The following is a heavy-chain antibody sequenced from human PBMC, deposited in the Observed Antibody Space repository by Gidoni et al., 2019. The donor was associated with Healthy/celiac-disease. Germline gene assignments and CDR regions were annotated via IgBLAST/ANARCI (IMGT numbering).Heavy chain of an antibody. Sequence: EVQLVESGGGLVQPGRSLRLSCTASGFTFGDYAMSWVRQAPGKGLGWVGFIRSKAYGGTTEYAASVKGRFTISRDDSKSIAYLQMNSLKTEDTAVYYCTSSPDYYDSSGYYSWGQGTLVTVSS. CDR1: GFTFGDYA. CDR2: IRSKAYGGTT. V-gene: IGHV3-49*04. J-gene: IGHJ4*02. CDR3: TSSPDYYDSSGYYS. D-gene: IGHD3-22*01.